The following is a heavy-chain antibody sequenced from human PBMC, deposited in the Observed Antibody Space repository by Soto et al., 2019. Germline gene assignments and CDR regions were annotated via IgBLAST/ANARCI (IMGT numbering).Heavy chain of an antibody. J-gene: IGHJ6*02. CDR1: GFTFSSYA. CDR2: ISGSGGST. V-gene: IGHV3-23*01. D-gene: IGHD2-2*01. Sequence: GGSLRLSCAASGFTFSSYAMSWVRQAPGKGLEWVSAISGSGGSTYYADSVKGRFTISRDNSKNTLYLQMNSLRAEDTAVYYCAKDELTDIVVVPAVYYYYGMDVWGQGTTVTVSS. CDR3: AKDELTDIVVVPAVYYYYGMDV.